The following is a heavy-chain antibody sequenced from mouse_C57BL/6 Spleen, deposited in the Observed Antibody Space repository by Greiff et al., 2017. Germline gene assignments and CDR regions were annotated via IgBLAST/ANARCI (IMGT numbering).Heavy chain of an antibody. J-gene: IGHJ2*01. CDR3: AREGKRGYFDY. CDR2: ISYSGST. Sequence: EVQRVESGPGMVKPSQSLSLTCTVTGYSITSGYDWHWIRHFPGNKLEWMGYISYSGSTNYNPSLKSRISITHDTSKNHFFLKLHSVTTEDTATYYCAREGKRGYFDYWGQGTTLTVSS. V-gene: IGHV3-1*01. CDR1: GYSITSGYD.